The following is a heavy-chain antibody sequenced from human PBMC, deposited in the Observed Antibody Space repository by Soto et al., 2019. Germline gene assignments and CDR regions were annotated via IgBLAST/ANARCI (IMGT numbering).Heavy chain of an antibody. CDR2: INPNSGGT. CDR3: ASQPNYHDSSGSFLDV. J-gene: IGHJ6*02. CDR1: GYTFTGYY. Sequence: ASVKVSCKASGYTFTGYYMHWVRQAPGQGLEWMGWINPNSGGTNYAQKFQGRVTMTRDTSVNTAYMELTRLRSDDTAVYYFASQPNYHDSSGSFLDVWGQGTTVTVSS. V-gene: IGHV1-2*02. D-gene: IGHD3-22*01.